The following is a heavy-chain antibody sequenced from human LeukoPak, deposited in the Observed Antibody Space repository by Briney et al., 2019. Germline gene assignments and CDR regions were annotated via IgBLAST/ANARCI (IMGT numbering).Heavy chain of an antibody. J-gene: IGHJ5*02. D-gene: IGHD3-10*01. CDR2: ISYDGSNK. Sequence: EAGGSLRLSCAASGFTFSSYAMHWVRQAPGKGLEWVAVISYDGSNKYYADSVKGRFTISRDNSKNTLYLQMNSLRAEDTAVYYCAREEVRGVHNWFDPWGQGTLVTVSS. CDR3: AREEVRGVHNWFDP. CDR1: GFTFSSYA. V-gene: IGHV3-30-3*01.